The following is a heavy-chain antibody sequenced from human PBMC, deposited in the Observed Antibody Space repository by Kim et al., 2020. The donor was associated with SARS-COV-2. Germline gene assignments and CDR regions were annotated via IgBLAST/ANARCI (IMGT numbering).Heavy chain of an antibody. CDR1: GFSFSEWW. J-gene: IGHJ4*02. CDR3: TRGPF. V-gene: IGHV3-74*01. Sequence: GGSLRLSCAASGFSFSEWWMDWVRQAPGKGPEWVARIDNDGTTTLYADSVKGRFTISRDNSKNTLYLQMTGLRADDTGVYYSTRGPFWGQGTLVTVSS. CDR2: IDNDGTTT.